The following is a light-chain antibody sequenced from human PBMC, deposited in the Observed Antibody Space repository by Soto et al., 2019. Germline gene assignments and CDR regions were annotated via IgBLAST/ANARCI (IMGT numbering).Light chain of an antibody. CDR1: QGISNY. V-gene: IGKV1-27*01. Sequence: DIQMTQSPSSLSASVGDRVTITCRASQGISNYLAWYQQKPGKVPKLLIYAASTLQSGVPSRFSGSGSGTDFTLTISSLQPEDVATYYCQNYNSAPPGPTFGPGTKVDIK. J-gene: IGKJ3*01. CDR2: AAS. CDR3: QNYNSAPPGPT.